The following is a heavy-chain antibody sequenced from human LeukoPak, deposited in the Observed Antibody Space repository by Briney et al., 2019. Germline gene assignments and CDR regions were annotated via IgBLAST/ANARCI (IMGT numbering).Heavy chain of an antibody. J-gene: IGHJ4*02. CDR1: GGSFSGYY. CDR3: ASGYGKY. Sequence: SETLSLTCAVYGGSFSGYYWSWIRQPPGKGLEWIGYIYYSGSTNYNPSLKSRVTISVDTSKNQFSLKLSSVTAADTAVYYCASGYGKYWGQGTLVTVSS. CDR2: IYYSGST. D-gene: IGHD5-18*01. V-gene: IGHV4-59*01.